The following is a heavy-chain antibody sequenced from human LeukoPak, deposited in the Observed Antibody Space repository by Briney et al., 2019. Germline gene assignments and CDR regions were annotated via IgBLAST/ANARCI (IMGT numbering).Heavy chain of an antibody. CDR1: GGTFSSYA. CDR3: ATDIGPAYYYGSGSYH. J-gene: IGHJ4*02. CDR2: IIPILGIA. D-gene: IGHD3-10*01. Sequence: SVKVSCKASGGTFSSYAISWVRQAPGQGLEWMGRIIPILGIANYAQKFQGRVTITADKSTSTAYMELSSLRSEDTAVYYCATDIGPAYYYGSGSYHWGQGTLVTVSS. V-gene: IGHV1-69*04.